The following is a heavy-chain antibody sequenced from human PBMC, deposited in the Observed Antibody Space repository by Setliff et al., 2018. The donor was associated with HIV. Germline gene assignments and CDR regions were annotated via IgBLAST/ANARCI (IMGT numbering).Heavy chain of an antibody. D-gene: IGHD2-2*02. CDR2: IIPIFGTA. V-gene: IGHV1-69*06. J-gene: IGHJ4*02. CDR3: ARVRCSSTSGYRGGFDY. Sequence: SVKVSCKASGGTFSSYAISWVRQAPGQGLEWMGRIIPIFGTANYAQKFQGRVTITADKSTSTAYMELSSLRSEDTAVYYCARVRCSSTSGYRGGFDYWGQGTLVTVSS. CDR1: GGTFSSYA.